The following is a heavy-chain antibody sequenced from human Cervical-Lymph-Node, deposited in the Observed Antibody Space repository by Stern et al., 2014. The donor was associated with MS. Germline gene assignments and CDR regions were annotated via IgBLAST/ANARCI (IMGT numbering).Heavy chain of an antibody. CDR2: IYPGDSET. Sequence: VQLVQSGAEVRKPGESLRISCEVSGYRFTNNWIGWGRQVPGKGLEWMGIIYPGDSETRYSTSFQGRDTILVDKSNSITYLQWSSLKASDTAIYYCARRGHGYMGIDYWGQGTLVTVSS. CDR3: ARRGHGYMGIDY. CDR1: GYRFTNNW. V-gene: IGHV5-51*03. J-gene: IGHJ4*02. D-gene: IGHD1-1*01.